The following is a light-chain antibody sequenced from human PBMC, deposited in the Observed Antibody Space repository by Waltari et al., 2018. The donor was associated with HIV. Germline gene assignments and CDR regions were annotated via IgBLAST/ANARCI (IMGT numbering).Light chain of an antibody. CDR1: QSISTN. J-gene: IGKJ5*01. V-gene: IGKV3-15*01. CDR2: AAS. Sequence: DIMLTQSPATLSVSTGERAALSCRANQSISTNLAWYQRKPGQSPRLLIFAASTRAPGVPVRFSGIGSETEFTLAISSLQSEDFAVYYCQQYDKWPPRVTFGQGTRL. CDR3: QQYDKWPPRVT.